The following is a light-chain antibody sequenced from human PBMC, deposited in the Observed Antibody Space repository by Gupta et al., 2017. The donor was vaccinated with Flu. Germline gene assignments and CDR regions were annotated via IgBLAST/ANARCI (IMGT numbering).Light chain of an antibody. Sequence: QSARTQPPSVSGSPGQSVTTSCTGPSSDMGSYNRVSWYQQPRGTSSKLMIYEVSNRPSGFPDRFSGSKSGNTACLTIAGLQAEDEADYYCSSYTSSSTYVFGTGTKVTVL. CDR2: EVS. CDR3: SSYTSSSTYV. J-gene: IGLJ1*01. CDR1: SSDMGSYNR. V-gene: IGLV2-18*02.